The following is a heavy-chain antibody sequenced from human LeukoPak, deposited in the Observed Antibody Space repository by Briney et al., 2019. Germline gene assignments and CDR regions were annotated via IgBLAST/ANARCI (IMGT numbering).Heavy chain of an antibody. J-gene: IGHJ4*02. D-gene: IGHD2-2*01. CDR3: AGGVSYCSSTSCYDKRALFDY. Sequence: SETLSLTCTVSGGSISSSSYYWGWIRQPPGKGLEWIGSIYYSGSTYYNPSLKSRVTISEDTSKNQFSLKLSSVTAADTAVYYCAGGVSYCSSTSCYDKRALFDYWGQGTLVTVSS. V-gene: IGHV4-39*01. CDR1: GGSISSSSYY. CDR2: IYYSGST.